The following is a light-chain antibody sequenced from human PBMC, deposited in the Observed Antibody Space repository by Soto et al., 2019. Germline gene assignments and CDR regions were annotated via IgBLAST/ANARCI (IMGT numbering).Light chain of an antibody. CDR1: SSDDGGYNY. CDR3: CSYGGGYTPLL. CDR2: DVT. Sequence: QSALTQPRSVSGSPGQSVTISCTGTSSDDGGYNYVSWYQQHPGQAPKLMIYDVTKRPSGVPDRFSGSKSGNTASLSISGLQAEDEADYYCCSYGGGYTPLLFGGGTKLTVL. J-gene: IGLJ2*01. V-gene: IGLV2-11*01.